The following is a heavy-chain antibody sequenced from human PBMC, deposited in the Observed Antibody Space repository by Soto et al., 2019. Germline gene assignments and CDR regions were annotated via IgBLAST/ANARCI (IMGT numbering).Heavy chain of an antibody. J-gene: IGHJ6*03. D-gene: IGHD6-6*01. CDR1: GFTFSSYG. CDR3: ASDVPYYMDV. Sequence: GGSLRLSCAASGFTFSSYGMHWVRQAPGKGLEWVAVIWYDGSNKYYVDSVKGRFTISRDNSKNTLYLQMNSLRAEDTAVYYCASDVPYYMDVWGKGTTVTVSS. CDR2: IWYDGSNK. V-gene: IGHV3-33*01.